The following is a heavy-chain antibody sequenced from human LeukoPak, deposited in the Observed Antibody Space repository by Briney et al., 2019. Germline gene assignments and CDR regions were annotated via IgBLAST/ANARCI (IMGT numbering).Heavy chain of an antibody. J-gene: IGHJ4*02. CDR1: GGSFSGYF. CDR3: ERGLRNSGWYFDY. V-gene: IGHV4-34*01. Sequence: PSETLSLTCAVYGGSFSGYFWRWLRQPPGKGLEWIGEINHSGSTNYNSSLKSRVTIPVDTSKNQFSLKLSSVTAADTAVYYCERGLRNSGWYFDYWGQGTLVTVSS. D-gene: IGHD6-19*01. CDR2: INHSGST.